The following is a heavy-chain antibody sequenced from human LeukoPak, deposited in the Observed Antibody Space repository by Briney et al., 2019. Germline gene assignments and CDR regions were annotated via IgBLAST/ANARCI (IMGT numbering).Heavy chain of an antibody. CDR3: ASGVVVAAYNRYFQH. CDR2: IYYSGST. D-gene: IGHD2-15*01. Sequence: SETLSLTCTVSGGSISSYYWSWIRQPPGKGLEWIGYIYYSGSTNYNPSLKSRVTISVDTSKNQFSLKLSSVTAADTAVYYWASGVVVAAYNRYFQHWGQGTLVTVSS. J-gene: IGHJ1*01. V-gene: IGHV4-59*01. CDR1: GGSISSYY.